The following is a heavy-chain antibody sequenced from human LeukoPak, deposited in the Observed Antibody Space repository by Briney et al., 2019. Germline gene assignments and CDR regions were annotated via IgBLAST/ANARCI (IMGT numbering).Heavy chain of an antibody. J-gene: IGHJ4*02. CDR3: AREVAIGRAAMEGLLH. D-gene: IGHD5-18*01. V-gene: IGHV7-4-1*02. CDR2: INTNTGNP. Sequence: ASVKVSCKASGYTFTTYAMNWVRQAPGQGLEWMGWINTNTGNPAYAQGFTGRFVFSLDTSVSTAYPQISSLKADDTAVYYCAREVAIGRAAMEGLLHWGQGTLVTVSS. CDR1: GYTFTTYA.